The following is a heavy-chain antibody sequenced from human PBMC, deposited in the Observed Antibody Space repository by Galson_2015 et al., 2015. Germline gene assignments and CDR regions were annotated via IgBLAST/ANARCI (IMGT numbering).Heavy chain of an antibody. CDR1: GFTFSNYS. V-gene: IGHV3-21*01. D-gene: IGHD3-3*01. Sequence: SLRLSCAASGFTFSNYSMKWVRQAPGKGLEWVSSISRSSSYIYYADSVRGRFTVSRDNSKNSLSLQMNSLRAEDTGVYYCARDPQFWSGYYPGYHYMDVWGKGTTVTVSS. J-gene: IGHJ6*03. CDR3: ARDPQFWSGYYPGYHYMDV. CDR2: ISRSSSYI.